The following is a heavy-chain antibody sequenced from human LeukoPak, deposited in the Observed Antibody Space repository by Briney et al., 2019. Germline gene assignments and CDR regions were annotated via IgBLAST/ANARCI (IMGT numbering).Heavy chain of an antibody. CDR3: ARAPVDHVPPNDAFDI. Sequence: SQTLSLTCTVSGGSISSGGYSWSWIRQPPGKGLEWIGYIYHSGSTYYNPSLKSRVTISVDRSKNQFSLKLSSVTAADTAVYYCARAPVDHVPPNDAFDIWGQGTMVTVSS. CDR2: IYHSGST. V-gene: IGHV4-30-2*01. D-gene: IGHD6-6*01. CDR1: GGSISSGGYS. J-gene: IGHJ3*02.